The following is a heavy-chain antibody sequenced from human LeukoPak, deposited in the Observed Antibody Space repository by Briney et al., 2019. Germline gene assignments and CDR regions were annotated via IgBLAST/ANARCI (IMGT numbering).Heavy chain of an antibody. D-gene: IGHD2-2*02. J-gene: IGHJ3*02. CDR1: GGSISSYY. CDR2: IYPSEST. CDR3: ARYCSSTSCYKLAFDI. Sequence: SETLSLTCTVSGGSISSYYWSWIRQPAGKGLEWVGRIYPSESTNYNPSLKSRVTMSVDTSKNQFSLKLSSVTAADTAVYYCARYCSSTSCYKLAFDIWGQGTMVTVSS. V-gene: IGHV4-4*07.